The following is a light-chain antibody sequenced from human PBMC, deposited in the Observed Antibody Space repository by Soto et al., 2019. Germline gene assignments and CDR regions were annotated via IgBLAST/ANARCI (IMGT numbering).Light chain of an antibody. Sequence: QSDLTQPASVSGSPGQSITISCTGATDDIGDYNYVSWYQQYPGKAPKLMIFEVSNRPSGVSDRFSGSKSGNTASLTISGVRTEDEADYFCSSYTSSDTLVFGGGTKVTVL. J-gene: IGLJ3*02. V-gene: IGLV2-14*01. CDR3: SSYTSSDTLV. CDR1: TDDIGDYNY. CDR2: EVS.